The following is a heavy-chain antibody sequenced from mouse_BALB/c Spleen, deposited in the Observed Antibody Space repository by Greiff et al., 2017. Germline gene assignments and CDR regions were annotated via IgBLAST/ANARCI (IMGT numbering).Heavy chain of an antibody. J-gene: IGHJ2*01. CDR2: IYPSDSYT. CDR1: GYTFTSYW. V-gene: IGHV1-69*02. D-gene: IGHD1-1*01. CDR3: TTGVVAPFDY. Sequence: VQLQQPGAELVRPGASVKLSCKASGYTFTSYWINWVKQRPGQGLEWIGNIYPSDSYTNYNQKFKDKATLTVDKSSSTAYMQLSSPTSEDSAVYYCTTGVVAPFDYWGQGTTLTVSS.